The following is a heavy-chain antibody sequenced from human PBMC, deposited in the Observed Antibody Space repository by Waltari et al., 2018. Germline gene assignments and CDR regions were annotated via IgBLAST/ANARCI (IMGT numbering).Heavy chain of an antibody. D-gene: IGHD2-15*01. CDR2: ISSSRQTT. CDR1: GFDFNTYS. CDR3: ARDEVVVAGVPHDY. Sequence: EVHLVVSGGGLVQPGWALTICCAISGFDFNTYSMSWVRQAPWQGLEWLSYISSSRQTTYYADSLRGRFTISRDNAQNSLYLHMNSLRAEDTAVYYCARDEVVVAGVPHDYWGQGTLVTVSS. J-gene: IGHJ4*02. V-gene: IGHV3-48*04.